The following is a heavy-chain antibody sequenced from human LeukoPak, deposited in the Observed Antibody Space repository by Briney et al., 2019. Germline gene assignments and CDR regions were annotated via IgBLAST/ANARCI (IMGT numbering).Heavy chain of an antibody. J-gene: IGHJ4*02. CDR3: ARGPLSGYEDY. CDR1: GFTFTNYV. D-gene: IGHD5-12*01. CDR2: ISYDGTTK. Sequence: GGSLRLSCAASGFTFTNYVMGWVRQAQGKGLEWVALISYDGTTKFYADSVRGRFTVSRDNSENTLYLEMNSLRLEDTAVYYCARGPLSGYEDYWGQGILVAVSS. V-gene: IGHV3-30-3*01.